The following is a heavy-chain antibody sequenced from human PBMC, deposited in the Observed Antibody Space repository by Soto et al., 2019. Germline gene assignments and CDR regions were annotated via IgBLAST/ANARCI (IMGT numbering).Heavy chain of an antibody. Sequence: GGSLRLSCAASGFTFSINDMHWVRQAPGRGLEWVAVISNDGSNKYYADSVKGRFTLSRDNSKNMVYLQMNSLRAEDTAVYYCANDHQTYTWGYLFDSWGPGTLVTVSS. V-gene: IGHV3-30*18. D-gene: IGHD3-16*01. CDR1: GFTFSIND. J-gene: IGHJ4*02. CDR2: ISNDGSNK. CDR3: ANDHQTYTWGYLFDS.